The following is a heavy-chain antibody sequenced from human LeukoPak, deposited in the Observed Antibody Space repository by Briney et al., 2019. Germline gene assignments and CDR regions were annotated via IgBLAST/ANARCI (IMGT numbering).Heavy chain of an antibody. V-gene: IGHV4-30-4*08. CDR3: ARVLGGSSAPYAAFDI. Sequence: PSETLSLTCTVSGGSISSGDYYWSWIRQPPGKGLEWIGYIYYSGSTYYNPSLKSRVTISVDTSKNQFSLKLSSVTAADTAVYYCARVLGGSSAPYAAFDIWGQGTMVTVSS. CDR1: GGSISSGDYY. J-gene: IGHJ3*02. CDR2: IYYSGST. D-gene: IGHD2-2*01.